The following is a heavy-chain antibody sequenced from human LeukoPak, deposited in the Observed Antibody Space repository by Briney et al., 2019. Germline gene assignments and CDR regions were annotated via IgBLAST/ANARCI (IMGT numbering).Heavy chain of an antibody. J-gene: IGHJ4*02. CDR1: GFTFGTYN. Sequence: GGSLRLSCAASGFTFGTYNMNWVRQAPGKGLEWVSYISFSSSTIHYADSVKGRFTISRDNAKNSLYLQMNSLRDEDTAVYYCATGEYYFDFWGQGTLVTVSS. V-gene: IGHV3-48*02. CDR2: ISFSSSTI. D-gene: IGHD3-16*01. CDR3: ATGEYYFDF.